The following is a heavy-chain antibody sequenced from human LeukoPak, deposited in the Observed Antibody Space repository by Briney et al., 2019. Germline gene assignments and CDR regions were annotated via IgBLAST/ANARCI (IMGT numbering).Heavy chain of an antibody. CDR3: ARGKAGRTEFDY. J-gene: IGHJ4*02. CDR1: GFIFSSYA. CDR2: ISYDGSNK. Sequence: GGSLRLSCAASGFIFSSYAMHWVRQAPGKGLEWVAVISYDGSNKYYADSVKGRFTISRDNSKNPLYLQMNSLRAEDTAVYYCARGKAGRTEFDYWGQGTLVTVSS. D-gene: IGHD2-8*02. V-gene: IGHV3-30-3*01.